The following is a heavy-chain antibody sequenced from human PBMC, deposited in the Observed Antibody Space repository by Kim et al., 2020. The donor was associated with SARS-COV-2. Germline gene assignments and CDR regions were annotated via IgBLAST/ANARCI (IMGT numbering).Heavy chain of an antibody. J-gene: IGHJ4*02. CDR1: GFTVSSNY. CDR2: IYSGGST. V-gene: IGHV3-66*02. Sequence: GGSLRLSCAASGFTVSSNYMSWVRQAPGKGLEWVSVIYSGGSTYYADSVKGRFTISRDNSKNTLYLQMNSLRAEDTAVYYCARSRGNSGYTFDYWGQGTLVTVSS. D-gene: IGHD5-12*01. CDR3: ARSRGNSGYTFDY.